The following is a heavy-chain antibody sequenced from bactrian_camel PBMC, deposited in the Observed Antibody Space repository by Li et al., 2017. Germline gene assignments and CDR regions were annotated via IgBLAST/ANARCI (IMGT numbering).Heavy chain of an antibody. CDR1: GKINRRFY. Sequence: QVQLVESGGGSVQAGGSLRLSCTASGKINRRFYWAWFRQAPGREREGVATITSAGTTTYADSVKGRFTISRDNDKNILYLQMNDLKPDDSAIYYCAADGSCSAWYGNFVNTYWGRGTQVTVS. CDR3: AADGSCSAWYGNFVNTY. CDR2: ITSAGTT. J-gene: IGHJ4*01. V-gene: IGHV3S53*01. D-gene: IGHD6*01.